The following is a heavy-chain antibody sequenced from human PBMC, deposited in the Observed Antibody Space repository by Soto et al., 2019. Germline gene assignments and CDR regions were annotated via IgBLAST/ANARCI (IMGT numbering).Heavy chain of an antibody. V-gene: IGHV4-59*01. Sequence: KPSETLSLTCTVSGGSISSYYWSWIRQPPGKGLEWIGYIYYSGSTNYNPSLKSRVTISVDTSKNQFSLKLSSVTAADTAVYYCARGSDFWSGLNNWFDPWGQGTLVTVSS. J-gene: IGHJ5*02. CDR3: ARGSDFWSGLNNWFDP. CDR2: IYYSGST. CDR1: GGSISSYY. D-gene: IGHD3-3*01.